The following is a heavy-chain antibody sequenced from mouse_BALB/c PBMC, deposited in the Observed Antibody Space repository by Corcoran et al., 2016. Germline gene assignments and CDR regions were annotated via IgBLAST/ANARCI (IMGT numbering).Heavy chain of an antibody. J-gene: IGHJ3*01. CDR1: GFNIKDYY. D-gene: IGHD2-13*01. V-gene: IGHV14-1*02. Sequence: EVQLQQSGAELVRPGALVKLSCKASGFNIKDYYMHWVKQRPEQGLEWIGWIDPENGNTIYDPKFQGKASITADTSSHTAYLQLSILTSEDTAVYYCASLYYADAFVAYWGQGTLVTVSA. CDR3: ASLYYADAFVAY. CDR2: IDPENGNT.